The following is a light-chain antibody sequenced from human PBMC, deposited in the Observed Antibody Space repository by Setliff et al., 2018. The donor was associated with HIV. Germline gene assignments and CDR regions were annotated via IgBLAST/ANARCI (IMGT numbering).Light chain of an antibody. CDR1: SSDVRTYNF. CDR2: DVS. V-gene: IGLV2-14*03. J-gene: IGLJ1*01. Sequence: QSALTQPASVSGSPGQSITISCTGTSSDVRTYNFVSWYKQHPGEAPKLIIYDVSYRPSGVSNRFSGSKSANTASLTISGLQAEDEAHYFCSSYTSSIPLYVFGSGTNVTVL. CDR3: SSYTSSIPLYV.